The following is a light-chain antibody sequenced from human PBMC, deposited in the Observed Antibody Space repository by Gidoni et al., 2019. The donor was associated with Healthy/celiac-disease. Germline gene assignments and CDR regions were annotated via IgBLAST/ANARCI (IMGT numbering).Light chain of an antibody. V-gene: IGKV3-15*01. CDR3: QQYNNWPYT. J-gene: IGKJ2*01. CDR2: GAS. CDR1: QSVSSN. Sequence: EIVMTQSPATLSVSPGERATLSCRASQSVSSNLAWYQQNPGQAPRLLIYGASTMATGIPASFSGSGSGTEFTLTISSLQSEDFAVYYCQQYNNWPYTFGQGTKLEIK.